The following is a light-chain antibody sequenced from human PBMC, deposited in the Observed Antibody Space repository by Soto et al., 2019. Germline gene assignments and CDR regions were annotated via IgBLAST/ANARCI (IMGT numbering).Light chain of an antibody. J-gene: IGLJ2*01. V-gene: IGLV1-44*01. CDR1: SSNIGSNT. Sequence: QSVLTQPPSASGTPGQRVTISCSGSSSNIGSNTVNWYQQLPGTAPKLLIYSNNQRPSGVPDRFSGSKSDTSASLAISGLQSEDEADYYCAAGDDSLNGDVVFGGGTKLTVL. CDR2: SNN. CDR3: AAGDDSLNGDVV.